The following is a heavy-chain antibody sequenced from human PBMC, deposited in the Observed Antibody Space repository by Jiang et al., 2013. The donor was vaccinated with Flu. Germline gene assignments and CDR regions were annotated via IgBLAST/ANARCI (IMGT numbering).Heavy chain of an antibody. D-gene: IGHD3-22*01. CDR3: ARVGPMIVVVD. CDR2: SIIVGGT. Sequence: VKPSGTLSLTCAVSGGSISSSNWWSWVRQPPREGAGVDWGKSIIVGGTNYNPSLKSRVTISVDKSKNQFSLKLSSVTAADTAVYYCARVGPMIVVVDWGQGTLVTVSS. V-gene: IGHV4-4*02. J-gene: IGHJ4*02. CDR1: GGSISSSNW.